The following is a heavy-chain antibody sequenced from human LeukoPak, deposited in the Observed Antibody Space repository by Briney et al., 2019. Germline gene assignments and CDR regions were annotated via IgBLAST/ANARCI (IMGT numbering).Heavy chain of an antibody. CDR3: AKGGAASSKSITMLRGTRRYSYYMDV. J-gene: IGHJ6*03. V-gene: IGHV1-58*02. CDR2: IVVGSGNT. CDR1: GFTFTSSA. Sequence: GTSVKVSCKASGFTFTSSAMQWVRQARGQRLEWIGWIVVGSGNTNYAQKFQERVTITRDMSTSTAYMELSSLRSEDTAVYYCAKGGAASSKSITMLRGTRRYSYYMDVWGKGTTVTISS. D-gene: IGHD3-10*01.